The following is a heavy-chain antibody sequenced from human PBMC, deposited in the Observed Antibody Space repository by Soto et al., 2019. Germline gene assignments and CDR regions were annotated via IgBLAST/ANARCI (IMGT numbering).Heavy chain of an antibody. J-gene: IGHJ4*02. CDR1: GYTFTKYV. D-gene: IGHD3-22*01. CDR2: IDAYNGNT. Sequence: ASVKVSCKASGYTFTKYVMHWVRQAPGQRLEWMGWIDAYNGNTEYAQKLQGRVTMTRDTSTSTAYMELRSLRSDDTAVYYCARGGVVIDYWGQGTLVTVSS. V-gene: IGHV1-18*01. CDR3: ARGGVVIDY.